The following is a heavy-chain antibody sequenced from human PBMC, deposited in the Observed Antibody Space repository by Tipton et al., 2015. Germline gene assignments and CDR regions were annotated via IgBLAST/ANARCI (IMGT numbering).Heavy chain of an antibody. CDR1: SDSISKYY. CDR3: ARARGRHGGLFDS. CDR2: IQYSGST. Sequence: LRLSCSVSSDSISKYYWSWIRQPPGKELEWIGYIQYSGSTNYNPSLKSRVTISVDTSKTQFSLKKSSVTASDTAVYYCARARGRHGGLFDSWGQGTLVTVSS. V-gene: IGHV4-59*01. D-gene: IGHD4-23*01. J-gene: IGHJ4*02.